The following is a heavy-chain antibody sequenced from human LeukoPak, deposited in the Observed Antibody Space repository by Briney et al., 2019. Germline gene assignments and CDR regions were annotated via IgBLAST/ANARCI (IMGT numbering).Heavy chain of an antibody. Sequence: GGSLRLSCAASGFTFSSYWMTWVRQAPGKGLEWVASIKEDGGEKYNVDSVKGRFTSSRDNAKNSLYLQMNSLRAEDTAVYYCARENYDYVWGSYRYYFDYWGQGTLVTVSS. CDR2: IKEDGGEK. D-gene: IGHD3-16*02. CDR1: GFTFSSYW. V-gene: IGHV3-7*01. J-gene: IGHJ4*02. CDR3: ARENYDYVWGSYRYYFDY.